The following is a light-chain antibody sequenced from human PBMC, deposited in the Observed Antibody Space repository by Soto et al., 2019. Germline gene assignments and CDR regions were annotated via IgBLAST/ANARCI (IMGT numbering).Light chain of an antibody. V-gene: IGKV1-9*01. J-gene: IGKJ4*01. CDR2: AAS. CDR1: QGIRSY. CDR3: QQLNSYPLT. Sequence: IQLTQSPSSLSASVGDRVTITCRASQGIRSYLTWYQQKPGKAPKLLIYAASTLHSGVPSKFSGSGSGTDFTLTISSLQPEDFATYYCQQLNSYPLTFGGGTKVDIK.